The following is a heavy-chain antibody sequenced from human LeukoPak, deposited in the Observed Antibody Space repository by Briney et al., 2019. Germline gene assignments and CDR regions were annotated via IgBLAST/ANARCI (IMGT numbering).Heavy chain of an antibody. CDR1: GRSISSYY. D-gene: IGHD6-19*01. CDR2: IYHSGST. V-gene: IGHV4-59*12. J-gene: IGHJ6*01. CDR3: AKIAVADGMDV. Sequence: SETLSLTCTVSGRSISSYYWGWIRQPPGKGLEWIGYIYHSGSTNYNPSLKRRVTISVDTSKNQFSLKLSSVTAADTAVYYCAKIAVADGMDVWGQGTTVTVSS.